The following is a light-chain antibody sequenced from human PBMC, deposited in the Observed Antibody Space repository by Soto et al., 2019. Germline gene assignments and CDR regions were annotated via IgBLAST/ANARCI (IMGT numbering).Light chain of an antibody. J-gene: IGKJ5*01. CDR2: AAS. CDR3: QQRSNWPPIT. CDR1: QSVSSSY. V-gene: IGKV3D-20*02. Sequence: EIVLTQSPDTLSLSPGERATLSCRASQSVSSSYLAWYQQKPGQAPRLLMSAASSRATGIPDRFSGSGSGTDFTLTISRLEAEDFAVYYCQQRSNWPPITFGQGTRLEIK.